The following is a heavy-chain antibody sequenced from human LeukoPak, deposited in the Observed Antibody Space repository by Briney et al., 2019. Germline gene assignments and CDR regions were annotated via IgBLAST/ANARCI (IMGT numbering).Heavy chain of an antibody. Sequence: GGSLRLSCAASGFTFSTYSMNWVRQAPGKGLEWVSGISWNSGSIGYADSVKGRFTISRDNAKNSLYLQMNSLRAEDMALYYCASISGGGAFDIWGQGTMVTVSS. CDR3: ASISGGGAFDI. CDR1: GFTFSTYS. D-gene: IGHD3-16*01. V-gene: IGHV3-9*03. CDR2: ISWNSGSI. J-gene: IGHJ3*02.